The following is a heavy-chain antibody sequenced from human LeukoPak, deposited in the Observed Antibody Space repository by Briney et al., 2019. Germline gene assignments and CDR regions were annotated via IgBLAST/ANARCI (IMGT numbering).Heavy chain of an antibody. J-gene: IGHJ4*02. CDR3: ASRSSIWSGYQDTLYYFDS. D-gene: IGHD3-3*01. CDR1: GGSISSYY. CDR2: IYYSGST. V-gene: IGHV4-59*01. Sequence: SETLSLTCTVPGGSISSYYWSWIRPPPGKRLEWIGHIYYSGSTNYNPSLKSRVTISVDTSKNRFSLKLSSVTAADTAVYHCASRSSIWSGYQDTLYYFDSWGQGTLVTVSS.